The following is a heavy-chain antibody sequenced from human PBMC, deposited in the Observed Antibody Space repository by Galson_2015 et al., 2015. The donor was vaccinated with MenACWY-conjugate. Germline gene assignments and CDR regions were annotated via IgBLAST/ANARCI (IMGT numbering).Heavy chain of an antibody. CDR1: GDSFNTYG. CDR3: ARPGGDYEQRTFFDY. CDR2: INTVFHNP. D-gene: IGHD4-17*01. Sequence: SVKVSCKASGDSFNTYGFNWMRQAPGQGPEWLGGINTVFHNPAYAQRFPGRLTFTADASTSTAYMKLSSLRSDDAAFYYCARPGGDYEQRTFFDYWGQGTLVTVSS. V-gene: IGHV1-69*13. J-gene: IGHJ4*02.